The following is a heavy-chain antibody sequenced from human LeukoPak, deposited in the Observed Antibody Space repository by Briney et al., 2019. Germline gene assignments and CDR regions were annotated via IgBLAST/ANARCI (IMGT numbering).Heavy chain of an antibody. V-gene: IGHV1-69*06. D-gene: IGHD2-2*01. CDR1: GGTFSSYA. CDR3: ARVPDIVVVPAAMPYYYYMDV. J-gene: IGHJ6*03. CDR2: IIPIFGTA. Sequence: SVKVSCKASGGTFSSYAISWVRQAPGQGLEWMGGIIPIFGTANYAQKFQGRVTITADKSTSTAYMELSSLRSEDTAVYYCARVPDIVVVPAAMPYYYYMDVWGKGTTVTVSS.